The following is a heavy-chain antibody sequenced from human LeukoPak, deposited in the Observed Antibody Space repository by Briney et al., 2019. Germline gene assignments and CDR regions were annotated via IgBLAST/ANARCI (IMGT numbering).Heavy chain of an antibody. CDR3: ARDIYDEDAFDI. CDR2: IKSNADGGTP. V-gene: IGHV3-15*01. CDR1: GFSFMNAW. J-gene: IGHJ3*02. D-gene: IGHD5/OR15-5a*01. Sequence: GGSLRLSCAASGFSFMNAWMIWVRQAPGKGLEWVGRIKSNADGGTPDYAAPARGRFTISRDDSKNTLYLQMNSLRAEDTAVYYCARDIYDEDAFDIWGQGTMVTVSS.